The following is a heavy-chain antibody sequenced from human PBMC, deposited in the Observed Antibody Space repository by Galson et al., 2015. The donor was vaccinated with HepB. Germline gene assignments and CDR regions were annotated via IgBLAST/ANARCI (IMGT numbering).Heavy chain of an antibody. J-gene: IGHJ3*02. CDR1: GGTFSSYT. CDR2: IIPILGIA. V-gene: IGHV1-69*02. Sequence: SVKVSCKASGGTFSSYTISWVRQAPGQGLEWMGRIIPILGIANYAQKFQGRVTITADKSTSTAYMELSSLRSEDTAVYYCARKYCSGGSCQDAFDIWGQGTMVTVSS. D-gene: IGHD2-15*01. CDR3: ARKYCSGGSCQDAFDI.